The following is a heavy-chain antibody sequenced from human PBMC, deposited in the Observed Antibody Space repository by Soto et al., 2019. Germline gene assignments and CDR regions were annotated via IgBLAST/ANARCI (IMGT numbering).Heavy chain of an antibody. Sequence: SETLSLTCAVYGGSFSGYYWSWIRQPPGKGLEWIGEINHSGSTNYNPSLKSRVTISVDTSKNQFSLKLSSVTAADTAVYYCARGRTATGDYYYYGMDVWGQGTTVTVSS. CDR2: INHSGST. V-gene: IGHV4-34*01. D-gene: IGHD2-15*01. CDR1: GGSFSGYY. J-gene: IGHJ6*02. CDR3: ARGRTATGDYYYYGMDV.